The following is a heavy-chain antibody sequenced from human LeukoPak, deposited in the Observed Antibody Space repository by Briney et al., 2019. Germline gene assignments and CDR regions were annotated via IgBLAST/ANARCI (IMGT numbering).Heavy chain of an antibody. J-gene: IGHJ4*02. Sequence: KSSQTLSLTCTASGGSISSGGYYWSWIRQHPGKGLELIGYIYYSGSTYYNPSLKSRVTISVDTSKNQFSLKLSSVTAADTAVYYCARVVPAADFDYWGQGTLVTVSS. CDR1: GGSISSGGYY. D-gene: IGHD2-2*01. V-gene: IGHV4-31*03. CDR2: IYYSGST. CDR3: ARVVPAADFDY.